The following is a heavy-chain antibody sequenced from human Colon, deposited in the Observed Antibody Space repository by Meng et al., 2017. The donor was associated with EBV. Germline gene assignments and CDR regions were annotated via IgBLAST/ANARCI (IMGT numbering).Heavy chain of an antibody. CDR2: ILHAGVT. J-gene: IGHJ4*02. CDR3: ARGEDYTWDV. V-gene: IGHV4-4*02. D-gene: IGHD3-16*01. CDR1: NDSTIRSNW. Sequence: QLPLNESGPRLVKPSGTLSLTCSVSNDSTIRSNWWSWVRQPPGKGLEWIGEILHAGVTNYNPYLKSRVSMSVDRSRIQASLNLNSVTAADTAIYYCARGEDYTWDVWGQGILVTVSS.